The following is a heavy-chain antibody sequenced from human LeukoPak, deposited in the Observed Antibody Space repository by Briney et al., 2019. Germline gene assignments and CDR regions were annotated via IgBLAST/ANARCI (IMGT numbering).Heavy chain of an antibody. CDR2: IIPIFGTA. V-gene: IGHV1-69*13. CDR1: GGTFSSYA. J-gene: IGHJ4*02. Sequence: SVKVSCKASGGTFSSYAISWVRQAPGQGLEWMGGIIPIFGTANYAQKFQGRVTITADESTSTAYMELSSLRSEDTAVYYCARDTDYGSGSYYDYWGQGTLVTVSS. D-gene: IGHD3-10*01. CDR3: ARDTDYGSGSYYDY.